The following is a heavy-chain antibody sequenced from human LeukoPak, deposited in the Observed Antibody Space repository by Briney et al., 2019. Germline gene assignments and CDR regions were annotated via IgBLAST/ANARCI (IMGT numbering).Heavy chain of an antibody. J-gene: IGHJ4*02. D-gene: IGHD2-2*01. V-gene: IGHV1-46*01. CDR1: GYTFTSYY. Sequence: ASVKVSCKASGYTFTSYYMHWVRQAPGQGLEWMGIINPSGGSTSYAQKFQGRVTMTRDTSTSTVYMELSSLRSEDTAVYYCARGEFVVVPAASRIAAAGPHGGPDDFDYWGQGTLVTVFS. CDR2: INPSGGST. CDR3: ARGEFVVVPAASRIAAAGPHGGPDDFDY.